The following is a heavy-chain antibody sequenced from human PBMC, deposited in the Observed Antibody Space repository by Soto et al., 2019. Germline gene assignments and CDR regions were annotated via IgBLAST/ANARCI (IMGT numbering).Heavy chain of an antibody. CDR3: ARDYDGFDY. D-gene: IGHD3-16*01. CDR2: ISHSGTV. Sequence: SETLSLTCDVSSVSITSSNWWTWVRQLPGKGLEWLGKISHSGTVNYNATLRSRVTISVDKPKNQLSLKLMSVTAADTAVYYCARDYDGFDYWGPGILVTVSS. J-gene: IGHJ4*02. CDR1: SVSITSSNW. V-gene: IGHV4-4*02.